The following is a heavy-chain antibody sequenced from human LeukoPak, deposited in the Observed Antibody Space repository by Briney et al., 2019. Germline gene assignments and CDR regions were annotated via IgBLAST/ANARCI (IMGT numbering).Heavy chain of an antibody. V-gene: IGHV4-4*07. D-gene: IGHD3-3*01. J-gene: IGHJ6*02. CDR1: GGSISSYY. Sequence: PSETLSLTCTVSGGSISSYYWSWIRQPAGKGLEWIGRIYTSGSTNYNPSLKSRVTMSVDTSKNQFSLKLSSVTAADTAVYYCAGTYYDFWSGSHYGMDVWGQGTTVTVSS. CDR3: AGTYYDFWSGSHYGMDV. CDR2: IYTSGST.